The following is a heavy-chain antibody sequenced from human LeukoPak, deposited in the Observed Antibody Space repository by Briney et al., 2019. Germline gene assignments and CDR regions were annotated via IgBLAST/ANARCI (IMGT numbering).Heavy chain of an antibody. Sequence: GGSLRLSCAASGFTFSSYWISWVRQAPGKGLEWVANIKQDGSEKYYVDSVKGRFTISRDNAKNSLYLQMNSLRAEVTAVYYCAREWSYYYGSGSNWFDPWGQGTLVTVSS. CDR1: GFTFSSYW. CDR2: IKQDGSEK. V-gene: IGHV3-7*03. J-gene: IGHJ5*02. D-gene: IGHD3-10*01. CDR3: AREWSYYYGSGSNWFDP.